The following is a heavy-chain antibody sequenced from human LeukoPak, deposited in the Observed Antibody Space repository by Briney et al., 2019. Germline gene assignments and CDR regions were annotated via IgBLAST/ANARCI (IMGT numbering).Heavy chain of an antibody. D-gene: IGHD3-22*01. V-gene: IGHV3-66*01. CDR1: GFTVSRNY. J-gene: IGHJ5*02. CDR2: IYSGGST. CDR3: AAHSSGYLGWFDP. Sequence: GGSLRLSCAASGFTVSRNYMSWVRQAPGKGLEWVSLIYSGGSTYYADSVKGRFTTSRDNSKNTLYVQMNSLRAEDTAVYYCAAHSSGYLGWFDPWGQGTLVTVSS.